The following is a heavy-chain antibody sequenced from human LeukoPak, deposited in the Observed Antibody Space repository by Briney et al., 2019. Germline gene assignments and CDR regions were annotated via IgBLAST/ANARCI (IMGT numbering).Heavy chain of an antibody. V-gene: IGHV4-4*07. D-gene: IGHD3-22*01. CDR3: ARGNYYDRRIDY. CDR2: IFPSGST. J-gene: IGHJ4*02. CDR1: GGSITPDS. Sequence: SETLSLTCTVSGGSITPDSWSWIRQPAGKGLEWTGRIFPSGSTNYNPSLKSRVSMSVDTSKNQFSLKVRSVTAADTAVYYCARGNYYDRRIDYWGQGTLVTVSS.